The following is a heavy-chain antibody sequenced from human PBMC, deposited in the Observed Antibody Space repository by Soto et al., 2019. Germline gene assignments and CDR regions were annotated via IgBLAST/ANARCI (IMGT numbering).Heavy chain of an antibody. CDR2: IYYSGHT. D-gene: IGHD5-12*01. Sequence: QVQLQESGPGLVKPSETLSLTCTVAGGSVSSFYWSWIRQPPGKGLEWIGYIYYSGHTNYNPSLKSRVTMSVDSSNNQFSLRLTSVTAADTAVYYCARAGDAHDYDYWGQGTLVTVSS. V-gene: IGHV4-59*02. J-gene: IGHJ4*02. CDR1: GGSVSSFY. CDR3: ARAGDAHDYDY.